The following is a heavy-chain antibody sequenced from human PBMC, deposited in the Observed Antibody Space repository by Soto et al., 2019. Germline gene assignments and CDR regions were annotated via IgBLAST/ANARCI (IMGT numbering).Heavy chain of an antibody. J-gene: IGHJ3*01. V-gene: IGHV3-53*01. CDR2: LYDLDGS. D-gene: IGHD1-1*01. Sequence: DVQLVESGGGLIQPGEALILSCAAFGFTISGKKYVAWVRQAPGKGLEWVSALYDLDGSFYAASVKGRFTTSSDSSKTAVYLQMNDLRPDDTAVYYCATWNERDHAYDVWGQGTTVTVSS. CDR1: GFTISGKKY. CDR3: ATWNERDHAYDV.